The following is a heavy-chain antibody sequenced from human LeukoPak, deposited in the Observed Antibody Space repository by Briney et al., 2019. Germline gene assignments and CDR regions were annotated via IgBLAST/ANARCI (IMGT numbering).Heavy chain of an antibody. V-gene: IGHV1-69*01. Sequence: SVKVSCKASGGTFSSYAISWVRQAPGQGLEWMGGIIPTFGTANYAQKFQGRVTITADESTSTAYMELSSLRSEDTAVYYCARERAAGPYYYYGMDVWGQGTTVTVSS. J-gene: IGHJ6*02. CDR1: GGTFSSYA. D-gene: IGHD6-13*01. CDR3: ARERAAGPYYYYGMDV. CDR2: IIPTFGTA.